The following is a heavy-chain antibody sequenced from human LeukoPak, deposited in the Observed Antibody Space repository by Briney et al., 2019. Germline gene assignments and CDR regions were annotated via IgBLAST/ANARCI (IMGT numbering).Heavy chain of an antibody. V-gene: IGHV3-7*01. Sequence: GGSLRLSCAASGFIFRGDWMGWVRQPPGKGLGWVANIKRDGSERYYVDSVKGRFTISRDKAQNSLYLQMNSLRDEDTGVYYCARDKEAAVDFWSGYYPLWGQGTLVTVSS. CDR3: ARDKEAAVDFWSGYYPL. CDR1: GFIFRGDW. J-gene: IGHJ4*02. D-gene: IGHD3-3*01. CDR2: IKRDGSER.